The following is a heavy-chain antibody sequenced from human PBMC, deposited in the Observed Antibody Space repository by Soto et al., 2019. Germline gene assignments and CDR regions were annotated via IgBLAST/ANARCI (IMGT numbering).Heavy chain of an antibody. CDR1: GFTFSSYA. D-gene: IGHD2-21*01. V-gene: IGHV3-23*01. J-gene: IGHJ4*02. CDR2: ISGSGGTT. Sequence: EVQLLESGGGLGQPGGSLRLSCAASGFTFSSYAMSWVRQAPGKGLEWVSSISGSGGTTYYADSVKGRFTISRDNSKNTLYLQMDSLRAEDTAIYYFANARFPTCGRDCYLYFDPWGQGTLVTVSS. CDR3: ANARFPTCGRDCYLYFDP.